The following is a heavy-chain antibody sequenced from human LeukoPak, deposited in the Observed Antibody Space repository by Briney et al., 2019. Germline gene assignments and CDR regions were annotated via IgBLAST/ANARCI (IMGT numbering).Heavy chain of an antibody. V-gene: IGHV3-74*01. Sequence: GGSLRLSCAASGFTFSSYWMHWVRQAPGKGLEWVSRINSDGSSTSYADSVKGRFTISRDNAKNTLYLQMNSLRGEDMALYYCAKGLVGSSIADFFDYWGQGILVTVSS. CDR2: INSDGSST. CDR1: GFTFSSYW. J-gene: IGHJ4*02. D-gene: IGHD6-6*01. CDR3: AKGLVGSSIADFFDY.